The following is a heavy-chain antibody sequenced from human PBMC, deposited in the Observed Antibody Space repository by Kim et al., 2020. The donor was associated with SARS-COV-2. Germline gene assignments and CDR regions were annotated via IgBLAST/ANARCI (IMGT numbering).Heavy chain of an antibody. D-gene: IGHD2-21*02. V-gene: IGHV4-61*02. J-gene: IGHJ6*02. CDR1: GGSISSGSYY. CDR3: ATSYCGGDCYSGRGYYGMDV. CDR2: IYTSGST. Sequence: SETLSLTCTVSGGSISSGSYYWSWIRQPAGKGLEWIGRIYTSGSTNYNPSLKSRVTISVDTSKNQFSLKLSSVTAADTAVYYCATSYCGGDCYSGRGYYGMDVWGQGTTVTVSS.